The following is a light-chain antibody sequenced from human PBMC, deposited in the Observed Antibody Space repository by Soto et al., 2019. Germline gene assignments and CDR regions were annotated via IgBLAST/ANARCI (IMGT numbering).Light chain of an antibody. CDR3: SSYTTGSTLPWV. J-gene: IGLJ1*01. CDR2: GVN. V-gene: IGLV2-14*01. Sequence: QSVLTQPASVSGSPGQSITISCTGSSNDIGTYEYVSWHQHHPGRAPKLIIFGVNDRPSGISDRFSGSKSGNMASLTIFGLQLEDEAVYYCSSYTTGSTLPWVFGNGTKVTVL. CDR1: SNDIGTYEY.